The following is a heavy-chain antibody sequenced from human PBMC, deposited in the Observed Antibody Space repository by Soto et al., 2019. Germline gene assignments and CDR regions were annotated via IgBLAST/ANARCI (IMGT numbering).Heavy chain of an antibody. CDR2: ISYDGSNK. CDR1: GFTFSSYA. Sequence: PGGSLRLSCAASGFTFSSYAMHWVRQAPGKGLEWVAVISYDGSNKYYADSVKGRFTISRDNSKNTLYLQMNSLRAEDTAVYYCARDRGYSGYDGIDYWGQGTLVTVS. J-gene: IGHJ4*02. CDR3: ARDRGYSGYDGIDY. V-gene: IGHV3-30-3*01. D-gene: IGHD5-12*01.